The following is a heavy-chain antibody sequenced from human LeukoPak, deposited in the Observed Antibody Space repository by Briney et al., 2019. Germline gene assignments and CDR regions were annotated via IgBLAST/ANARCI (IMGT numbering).Heavy chain of an antibody. J-gene: IGHJ4*02. CDR1: GFTFSNYA. Sequence: GGSLRLSCAASGFTFSNYAMNWVRQAPGKGLEWVSSTSGGRSSSYYADSVKGRFTISRDNSKNTLYLQMNSLRAEDTAVYYCARERADYWGQGTLVTVSS. CDR2: TSGGRSSS. CDR3: ARERADY. V-gene: IGHV3-23*01.